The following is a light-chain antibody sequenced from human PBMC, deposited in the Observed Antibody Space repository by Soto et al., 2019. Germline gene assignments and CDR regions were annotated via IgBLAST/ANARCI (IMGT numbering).Light chain of an antibody. CDR2: DTH. J-gene: IGLJ2*01. CDR3: ATWDTSLRAVV. V-gene: IGLV1-51*01. CDR1: NSNIGRNY. Sequence: QSVLTQPPSVSAAPRQKVTIPCSGSNSNIGRNYVCWYQQFPGAAPKLLIFDTHQRPSGIPDRFSGSKSGTSANLVITGLQTGDEADYYCATWDTSLRAVVFGGGTQLTVL.